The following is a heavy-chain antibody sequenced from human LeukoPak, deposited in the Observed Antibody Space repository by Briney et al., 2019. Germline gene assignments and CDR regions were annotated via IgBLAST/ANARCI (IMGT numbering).Heavy chain of an antibody. J-gene: IGHJ4*02. CDR3: TGGYYDFWSGYFLDY. D-gene: IGHD3-3*01. V-gene: IGHV4-39*01. CDR1: GGSISSSSYY. CDR2: IYYSGST. Sequence: PSETLSLTCTVSGGSISSSSYYWGWIRQPPGKGLEWIGSIYYSGSTYYNPSLKSRVTISVDTSKNQFSLKLSSVTAADTAVYYCTGGYYDFWSGYFLDYWGQGTPVTVSS.